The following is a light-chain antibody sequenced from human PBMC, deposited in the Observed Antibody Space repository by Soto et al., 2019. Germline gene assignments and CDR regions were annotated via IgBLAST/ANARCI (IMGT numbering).Light chain of an antibody. CDR1: QSISIY. Sequence: DIQMTQSPSSLSASVGDRVPINCRASQSISIYLNWYQLKPPKAPTLLMYGASYWKGGGPTRFSGSGSGTDFTPTISSLQPEDFAIYYCQQTCTTPEITFGQGTRLEIK. V-gene: IGKV1-39*01. J-gene: IGKJ5*01. CDR2: GAS. CDR3: QQTCTTPEIT.